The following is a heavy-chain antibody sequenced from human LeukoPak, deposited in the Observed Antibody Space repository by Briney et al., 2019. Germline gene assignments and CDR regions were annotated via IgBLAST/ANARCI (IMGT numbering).Heavy chain of an antibody. Sequence: SETLSLTCTVSGGSISSSSYYWGWIRQPPGKGLEWIGSIYYSGSTYYNPSLQSRVTISVDTSKNQFSLKLSSVTAADTAVYYCARHQIGGFVVITYYSMGPLDYWGQGTLVTVSS. V-gene: IGHV4-39*01. CDR2: IYYSGST. CDR1: GGSISSSSYY. J-gene: IGHJ4*02. D-gene: IGHD3-22*01. CDR3: ARHQIGGFVVITYYSMGPLDY.